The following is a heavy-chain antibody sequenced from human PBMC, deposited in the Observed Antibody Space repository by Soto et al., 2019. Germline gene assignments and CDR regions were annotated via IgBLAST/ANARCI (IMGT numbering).Heavy chain of an antibody. Sequence: LRLSCSASGFTFSSYAMHWVRQAPGKGLEYVSAISSNGGSTYYADSVKGRFTISRDNSKNTLYLQMSSLRAEDTAVYYCVKGVTIFGVVISYFDYWGQGTLVTVSS. CDR1: GFTFSSYA. CDR2: ISSNGGST. CDR3: VKGVTIFGVVISYFDY. D-gene: IGHD3-3*01. J-gene: IGHJ4*02. V-gene: IGHV3-64D*06.